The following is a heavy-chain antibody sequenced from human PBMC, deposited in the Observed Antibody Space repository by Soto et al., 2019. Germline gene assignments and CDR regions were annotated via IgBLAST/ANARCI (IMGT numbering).Heavy chain of an antibody. V-gene: IGHV1-18*01. CDR1: GYTFTSYG. J-gene: IGHJ6*03. D-gene: IGHD2-15*01. CDR3: AALMLGYCSGGSCYSGYYYMDV. CDR2: ISAYNGNT. Sequence: ASVKVSCKASGYTFTSYGISWVLQAPGQGLEWMGWISAYNGNTNYAQKLQGRVTMTTDTSTSTAYMELRSLRSEDTAVYYCAALMLGYCSGGSCYSGYYYMDVWGKGTTVTVSS.